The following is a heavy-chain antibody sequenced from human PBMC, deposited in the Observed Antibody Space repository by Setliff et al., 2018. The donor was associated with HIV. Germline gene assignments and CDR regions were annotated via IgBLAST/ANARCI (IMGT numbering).Heavy chain of an antibody. Sequence: GGSLRLSCAASGFTFSSYSMNWVRQAPGKGLEWVSFISGNSGAVTYADSVKGRFTISRDNAKDTLYLQMNSLRVEDTAVYFCAKTIAALDYWGQGTLVTVSS. CDR2: ISGNSGAV. D-gene: IGHD6-13*01. J-gene: IGHJ4*02. CDR1: GFTFSSYS. V-gene: IGHV3-48*01. CDR3: AKTIAALDY.